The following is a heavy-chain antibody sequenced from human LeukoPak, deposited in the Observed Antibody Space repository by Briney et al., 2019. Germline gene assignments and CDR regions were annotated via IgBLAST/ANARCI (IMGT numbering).Heavy chain of an antibody. CDR3: ARHTTVTHPFDY. CDR2: IYPGDSDT. D-gene: IGHD4-17*01. J-gene: IGHJ4*02. Sequence: GESLKISCQGSGYSFTSYWIGWVRQMPGKGLEWMGIIYPGDSDTRHGPSFQGQVTISADKSISTAYLQWSSLKASDTAMYYCARHTTVTHPFDYWGQGTLVTVSS. CDR1: GYSFTSYW. V-gene: IGHV5-51*01.